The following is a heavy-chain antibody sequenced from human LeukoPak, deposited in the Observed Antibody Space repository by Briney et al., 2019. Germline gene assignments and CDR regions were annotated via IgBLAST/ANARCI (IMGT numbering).Heavy chain of an antibody. CDR1: GFTFSDYY. J-gene: IGHJ6*02. V-gene: IGHV3-11*01. CDR3: AREGELLWFGELSPAEYGMDV. Sequence: GGSLRLSCAASGFTFSDYYMSWIRQAPGKGLEWVSYISSSGSTIYYADSVKGRFTISRDNAKNSLYLQMNSLRAEDTAVYYCAREGELLWFGELSPAEYGMDVWGQGTTVTVSS. CDR2: ISSSGSTI. D-gene: IGHD3-10*01.